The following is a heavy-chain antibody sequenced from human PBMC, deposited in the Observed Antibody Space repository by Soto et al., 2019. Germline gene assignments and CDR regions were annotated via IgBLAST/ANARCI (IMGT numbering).Heavy chain of an antibody. D-gene: IGHD3-3*01. CDR1: GDSVSSNSAA. J-gene: IGHJ4*02. Sequence: SQTLSLTCAISGDSVSSNSAAWNWIRQSPSRGLEWLGRTYYRSKWYNDYAVSVKSRITINPDTSKNQFSLQLNSVTPEDTAVYYCAREIFYDFWSNSSFDYWGQGTLVTVSS. CDR3: AREIFYDFWSNSSFDY. V-gene: IGHV6-1*01. CDR2: TYYRSKWYN.